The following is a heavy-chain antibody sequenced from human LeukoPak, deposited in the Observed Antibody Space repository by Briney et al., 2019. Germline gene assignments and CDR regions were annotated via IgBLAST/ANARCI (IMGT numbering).Heavy chain of an antibody. CDR3: ARKYYYYYGMDV. Sequence: GGSLRLSCAASGLTFSNYAMSWVRQAPGKGLEWVSGISDSGASTYYADSVKGRFTISRDNSKNTLYLQMNSLRAEDTAVYYCARKYYYYYGMDVWGQGTTVSVSS. J-gene: IGHJ6*02. V-gene: IGHV3-23*01. CDR1: GLTFSNYA. CDR2: ISDSGAST.